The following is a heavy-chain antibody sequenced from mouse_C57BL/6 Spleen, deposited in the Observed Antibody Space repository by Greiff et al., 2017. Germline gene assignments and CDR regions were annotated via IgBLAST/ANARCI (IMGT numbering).Heavy chain of an antibody. V-gene: IGHV1-55*01. Sequence: VQLQQPGAELVKPGASVKMSCKASGYTFTSYRITWVKQRPGQGLEWIGDIYPGSGSTNYNEKFKSKATLTVDTSSSTAYMQLSSLTSEDSAVYYCARLHYYGSGGGYWGQGTTLTVSS. J-gene: IGHJ2*01. D-gene: IGHD1-1*01. CDR2: IYPGSGST. CDR1: GYTFTSYR. CDR3: ARLHYYGSGGGY.